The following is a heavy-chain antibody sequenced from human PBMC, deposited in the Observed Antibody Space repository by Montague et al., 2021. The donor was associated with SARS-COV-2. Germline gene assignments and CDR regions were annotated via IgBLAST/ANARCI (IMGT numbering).Heavy chain of an antibody. V-gene: IGHV3-30*04. CDR2: ISYVGSNQ. CDR1: KFSFSSYA. D-gene: IGHD3-9*01. J-gene: IGHJ4*02. Sequence: SLRPSCAASKFSFSSYALHWVRQAPGKGLEWVAVISYVGSNQYYADSVKGRFTISRDNSKNTLYLQMSSLRAEDTAVYYCARPSYYDILTGNGRLEYWGQGTLVTVSS. CDR3: ARPSYYDILTGNGRLEY.